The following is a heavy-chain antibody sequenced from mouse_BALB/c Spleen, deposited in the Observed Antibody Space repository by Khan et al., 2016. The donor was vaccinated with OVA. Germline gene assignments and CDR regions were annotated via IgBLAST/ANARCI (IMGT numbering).Heavy chain of an antibody. Sequence: QIQLVQSGPELKKPGETVWISCKASGYTFTDHGMNWLKQAPGKGLKWMGWINTYTGEPTYTDDFTGRVAFSLETSVIAAYLQINNLKNEDMATYFCAKGYWDFDVWGAGTTVTVSS. J-gene: IGHJ1*01. CDR3: AKGYWDFDV. CDR2: INTYTGEP. V-gene: IGHV9-1*02. CDR1: GYTFTDHG.